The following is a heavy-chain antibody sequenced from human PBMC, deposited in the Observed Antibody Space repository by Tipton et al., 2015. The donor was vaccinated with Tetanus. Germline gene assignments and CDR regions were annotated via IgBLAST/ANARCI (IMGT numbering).Heavy chain of an antibody. Sequence: SLRLSCAASGFTFYSYGMHWVRQAPGKGLEWVAVISYDGRNKYYARSVKGRFTISRDNSKNTLYLQMNSLRAEDTAVYYCARDVGEFSSGYLSSWFDPWGQGTLVAVSS. CDR3: ARDVGEFSSGYLSSWFDP. D-gene: IGHD3-3*01. V-gene: IGHV3-30*03. J-gene: IGHJ5*02. CDR2: ISYDGRNK. CDR1: GFTFYSYG.